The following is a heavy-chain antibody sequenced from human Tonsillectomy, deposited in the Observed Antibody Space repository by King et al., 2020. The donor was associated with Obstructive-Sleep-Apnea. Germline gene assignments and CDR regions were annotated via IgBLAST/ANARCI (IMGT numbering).Heavy chain of an antibody. CDR1: GGSISSSSYY. Sequence: QLQESGPGLVKPSETLSLTCTVSGGSISSSSYYWGWIRQPPGMGLEWIGSIYYSGSTYYNPSLKSRVTISVDTSKNQFSLKLSSVTAADTAVYYCARDFSSGWFDAFDIWGQGTMVTVSS. CDR3: ARDFSSGWFDAFDI. J-gene: IGHJ3*02. V-gene: IGHV4-39*07. D-gene: IGHD6-19*01. CDR2: IYYSGST.